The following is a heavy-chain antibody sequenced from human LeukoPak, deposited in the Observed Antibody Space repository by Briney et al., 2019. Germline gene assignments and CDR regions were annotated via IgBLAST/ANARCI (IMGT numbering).Heavy chain of an antibody. J-gene: IGHJ4*02. Sequence: SETLSLTCTVSGGSIGSSSYYWGWIRQPPGKGLEWIGSIYYSGSTYYNPSLKSRVTISVDTSKNQFSLKLSSVTAADTAVYYCARIVGATIDYWGQGTLVTVSS. V-gene: IGHV4-39*07. D-gene: IGHD1-26*01. CDR2: IYYSGST. CDR3: ARIVGATIDY. CDR1: GGSIGSSSYY.